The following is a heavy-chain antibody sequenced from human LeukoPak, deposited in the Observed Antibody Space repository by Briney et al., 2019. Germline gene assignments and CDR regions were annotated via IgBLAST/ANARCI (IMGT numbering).Heavy chain of an antibody. CDR3: PRGGRRYCRSVCCSHVPNWYLYYYYMDV. CDR2: INHSGST. J-gene: IGHJ6*03. CDR1: VRSPRGSY. V-gene: IGHV4-34*01. D-gene: IGHD2-15*01. Sequence: SDTLSLTFSLHVRSPRGSYGGSIRQPPGKGLEWIGEINHSGSTNYNPSLKSRVTISVDTSKNQFSLKPSSMTASITAVYNCPRGGRRYCRSVCCSHVPNWYLYYYYMDVWGKGTTVTVSS.